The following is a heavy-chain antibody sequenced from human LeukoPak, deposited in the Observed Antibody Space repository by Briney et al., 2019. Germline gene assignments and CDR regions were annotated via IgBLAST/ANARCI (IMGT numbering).Heavy chain of an antibody. CDR2: ISGGGGHT. D-gene: IGHD3-22*01. J-gene: IGHJ4*02. CDR3: AKSGYYDSGDYIDY. Sequence: HPGGSLRLPCAASGFTFSSYAMSWVRQAPDKGLEWVSAISGGGGHTYYADSVKGRFTISRDDSKNTLSLQVNSLRAEDTAVYYCAKSGYYDSGDYIDYWGQGTLVTVSS. V-gene: IGHV3-23*01. CDR1: GFTFSSYA.